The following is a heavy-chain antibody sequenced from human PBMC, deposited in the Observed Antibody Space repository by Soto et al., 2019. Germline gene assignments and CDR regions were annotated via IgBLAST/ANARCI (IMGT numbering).Heavy chain of an antibody. J-gene: IGHJ6*02. D-gene: IGHD6-13*01. Sequence: GGSLRLSCAASGFTFSSYAMHWVRQAPGKGLEWVAVISYDGSNKYYADSVKGRFTISKDNSKNTLYLQMNSLRAEDTAVYYCARATRIAAAPENSYYGMDVWGQGTTVTVSS. CDR3: ARATRIAAAPENSYYGMDV. CDR1: GFTFSSYA. V-gene: IGHV3-30-3*01. CDR2: ISYDGSNK.